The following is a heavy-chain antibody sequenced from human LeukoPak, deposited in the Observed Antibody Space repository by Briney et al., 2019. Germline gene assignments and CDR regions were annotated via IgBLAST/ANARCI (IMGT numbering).Heavy chain of an antibody. J-gene: IGHJ3*02. CDR2: IYYRGST. Sequence: SETLSLTCTVSGGSISSNSYYWSWIRQPPGKGLEWIGYIYYRGSTNYNPSLKSRVTISVDTSKNQFSLKLSSVTAADTAVYYCARGGYGDSHDAFDIWGQGTMVTVSS. D-gene: IGHD4-17*01. CDR1: GGSISSNSYY. CDR3: ARGGYGDSHDAFDI. V-gene: IGHV4-61*01.